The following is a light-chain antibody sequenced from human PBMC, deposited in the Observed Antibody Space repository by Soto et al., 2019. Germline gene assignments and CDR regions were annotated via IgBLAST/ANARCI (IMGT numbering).Light chain of an antibody. Sequence: PGERVTLSCRASQSVSSSYLTWYQQKPGQAPRLLIYGASTRATGIPARFIGSGSGTDFTLTISSLEPADFAMFYCQQYGSSPGTFGQGTKVDIK. CDR1: QSVSSSY. V-gene: IGKV3-20*01. CDR3: QQYGSSPGT. CDR2: GAS. J-gene: IGKJ1*01.